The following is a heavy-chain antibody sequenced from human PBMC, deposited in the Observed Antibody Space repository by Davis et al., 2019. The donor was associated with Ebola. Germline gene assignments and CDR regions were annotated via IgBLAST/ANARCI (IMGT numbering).Heavy chain of an antibody. CDR1: GFTFSDYY. D-gene: IGHD3-10*01. V-gene: IGHV3-11*04. CDR2: ISSSGSTI. CDR3: ARAPSYYGSGSYYYYYGMDV. Sequence: GSLRLSCAAAGFTFSDYYMSWIRQAPGKGLEWVSYISSSGSTIYYADSVKGRFTISRDNAKNSLYLQMNSLRAEDTAVYYCARAPSYYGSGSYYYYYGMDVWGKGTTVTVSS. J-gene: IGHJ6*04.